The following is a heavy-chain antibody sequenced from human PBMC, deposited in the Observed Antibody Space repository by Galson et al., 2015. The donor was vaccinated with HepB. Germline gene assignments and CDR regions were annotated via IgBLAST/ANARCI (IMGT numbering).Heavy chain of an antibody. V-gene: IGHV1-46*01. J-gene: IGHJ4*02. CDR3: ARVGPNYYGSGRYIGGFDY. D-gene: IGHD3-10*01. CDR1: GYTFTSYY. CDR2: INPSGGST. Sequence: SVKVSCKASGYTFTSYYMHWVRQAPGQGLEWMGIINPSGGSTSYAQKFQGRVTMTRDTSTSTVYMELSSLRSEDTAVYYCARVGPNYYGSGRYIGGFDYWGQGTLVTVSS.